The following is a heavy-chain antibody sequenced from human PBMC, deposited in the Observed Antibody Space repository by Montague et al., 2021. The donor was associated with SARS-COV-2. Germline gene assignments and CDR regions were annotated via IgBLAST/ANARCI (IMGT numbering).Heavy chain of an antibody. CDR3: ARAQNTCFIANCVNYFDF. D-gene: IGHD1-1*01. Sequence: SETLSLTCTVSAGSISSHYWSWIRQPPGKALEWIGYVYYTGSTKYNPSLKSRVTMSVDTPKNRFSLGLRSLTAADTAVYYCARAQNTCFIANCVNYFDFWGLGAQVTVSS. CDR2: VYYTGST. V-gene: IGHV4-59*11. J-gene: IGHJ4*02. CDR1: AGSISSHY.